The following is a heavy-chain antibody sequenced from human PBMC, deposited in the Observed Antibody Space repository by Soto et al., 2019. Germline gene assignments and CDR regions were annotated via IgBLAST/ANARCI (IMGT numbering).Heavy chain of an antibody. CDR2: IYYSGST. D-gene: IGHD3-10*01. CDR3: ARAVNYYGSGSYYPFDY. Sequence: SETLSLTCTVSGGSISSYYWSWIRQPPGKGLEWIGYIYYSGSTNYNPSLKSRVAISVDTSKNQFPLKLSSVTAADTAVYYCARAVNYYGSGSYYPFDYWGQGTLVTVSS. J-gene: IGHJ4*02. CDR1: GGSISSYY. V-gene: IGHV4-59*01.